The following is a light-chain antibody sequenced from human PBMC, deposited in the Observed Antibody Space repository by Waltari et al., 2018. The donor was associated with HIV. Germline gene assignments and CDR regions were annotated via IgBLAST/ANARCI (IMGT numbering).Light chain of an antibody. J-gene: IGLJ1*01. V-gene: IGLV1-44*01. CDR1: SSNIGRNT. Sequence: QSVLTQPPSASGTPGQRVTISCSGSSSNIGRNTVNWYQQLPGTAPKLLIYSNNQRPSGVPDRFCASKAGTSASLAIGGLQSEDEADYYCAAWDDSLNGFYVFGTGTKVTVL. CDR2: SNN. CDR3: AAWDDSLNGFYV.